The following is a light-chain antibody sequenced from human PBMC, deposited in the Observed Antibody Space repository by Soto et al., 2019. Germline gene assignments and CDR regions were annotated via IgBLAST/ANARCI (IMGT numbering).Light chain of an antibody. CDR1: SSDVGGYDY. CDR3: SSHTIRYTVV. V-gene: IGLV2-14*03. J-gene: IGLJ3*02. Sequence: QSALTQPASVSGSPGQSITISCAGTSSDVGGYDYVSWYQQHPGKAPKLMIYDVTIRPSGVSDRFSGSRSGNTASLTISGLQAEDEAYYYCSSHTIRYTVVFGGGTKLTVL. CDR2: DVT.